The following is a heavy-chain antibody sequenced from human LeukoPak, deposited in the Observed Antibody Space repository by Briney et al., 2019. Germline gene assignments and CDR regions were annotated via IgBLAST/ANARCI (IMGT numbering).Heavy chain of an antibody. V-gene: IGHV1-8*03. D-gene: IGHD5-18*01. CDR1: GYTFTSYD. CDR3: ARDLQLNYYYYYMDV. CDR2: MNPNSGNT. Sequence: ASVKVSCKASGYTFTSYDINWVRQATGQGLEWMGWMNPNSGNTGYAQKFQGRVTITRNTSISTAYMELSSLRSEDTAVYYCARDLQLNYYYYYMDVWGKGTTVTVSS. J-gene: IGHJ6*03.